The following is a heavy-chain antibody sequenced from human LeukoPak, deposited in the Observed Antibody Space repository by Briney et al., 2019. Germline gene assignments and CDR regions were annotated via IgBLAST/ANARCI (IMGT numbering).Heavy chain of an antibody. J-gene: IGHJ4*02. V-gene: IGHV4-30-4*02. Sequence: PSETLSFTCSVSGGSISRSDYYWSWIRQPPGKGLEWIGYIYYSGITYYNPSLKSRVTISVDTSKNQFSLKLSSVTAADTAVYYCASRPRITMISSSDYWGQGTLVTVSS. CDR2: IYYSGIT. CDR3: ASRPRITMISSSDY. CDR1: GGSISRSDYY. D-gene: IGHD3-22*01.